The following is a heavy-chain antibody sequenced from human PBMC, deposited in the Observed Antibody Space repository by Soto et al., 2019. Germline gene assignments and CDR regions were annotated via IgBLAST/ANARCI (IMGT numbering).Heavy chain of an antibody. V-gene: IGHV3-53*01. CDR3: ARVLDYYGTYAFDI. CDR1: GFSLSSNY. Sequence: PGGCLRRSCAASGFSLSSNYISWVRQAPGKGLERFSVIYRGGSTDYADSVKGRFTISRDNSKNTLHVQMNSLRAEDTAVYYCARVLDYYGTYAFDIWGQGTMVTV. J-gene: IGHJ3*02. D-gene: IGHD3-10*01. CDR2: IYRGGST.